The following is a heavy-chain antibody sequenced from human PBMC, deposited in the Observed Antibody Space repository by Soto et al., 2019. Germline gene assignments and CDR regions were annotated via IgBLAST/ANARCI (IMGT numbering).Heavy chain of an antibody. J-gene: IGHJ4*02. Sequence: SETLSLTCAVYGASLRDNYCNWLRQPPGKGLEWIGEINHSGNTNYNPSLRSRVTISIDTSKNQFSLRLRSVTAADTAIYYCARRFCSDSYCSYFDYWGRGTLVTVSS. CDR1: GASLRDNY. D-gene: IGHD2-15*01. CDR3: ARRFCSDSYCSYFDY. V-gene: IGHV4-34*01. CDR2: INHSGNT.